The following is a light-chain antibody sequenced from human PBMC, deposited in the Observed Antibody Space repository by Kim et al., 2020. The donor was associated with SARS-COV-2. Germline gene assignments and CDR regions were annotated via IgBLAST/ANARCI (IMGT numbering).Light chain of an antibody. Sequence: SYELTQPPSVSVSPGQTASITCSGDKLGDKYACWYQQRPGQSPVLVIYQDSKRPSGIPERFSGSNSGNTATLTISGTQAMDEADYYCQAWDSSTGVLGGGTQRTV. V-gene: IGLV3-1*01. CDR1: KLGDKY. J-gene: IGLJ3*02. CDR3: QAWDSSTGV. CDR2: QDS.